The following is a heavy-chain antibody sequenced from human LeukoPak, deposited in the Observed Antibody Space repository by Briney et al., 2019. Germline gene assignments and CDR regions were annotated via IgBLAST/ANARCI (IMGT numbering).Heavy chain of an antibody. J-gene: IGHJ4*02. CDR3: ARVTYYDFWSGYFSEYYFDY. D-gene: IGHD3-3*01. V-gene: IGHV3-33*01. Sequence: PGGSLRLSCAASGFTFSSYGMHWVRQAPGKGLEWVAVIWYDGSNKYYADSVKGRFTISRDNSKNTLYLQMNSLRAEDTAVYYCARVTYYDFWSGYFSEYYFDYWGQGTLVTVSS. CDR2: IWYDGSNK. CDR1: GFTFSSYG.